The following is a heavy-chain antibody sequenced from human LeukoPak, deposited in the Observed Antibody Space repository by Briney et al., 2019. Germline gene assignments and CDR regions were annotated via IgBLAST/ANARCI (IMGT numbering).Heavy chain of an antibody. Sequence: GGSLRLSCAASGFTFSTYWMSWVRQAPGKGLEWVASIKQDGSDKYYVDSVKGRFTISRDNAKNSLYLQMNSLRAEDTAVYYCARDSDDRSWNGLFDYWGQGTLVTVSS. CDR1: GFTFSTYW. D-gene: IGHD6-13*01. J-gene: IGHJ4*02. CDR2: IKQDGSDK. V-gene: IGHV3-7*01. CDR3: ARDSDDRSWNGLFDY.